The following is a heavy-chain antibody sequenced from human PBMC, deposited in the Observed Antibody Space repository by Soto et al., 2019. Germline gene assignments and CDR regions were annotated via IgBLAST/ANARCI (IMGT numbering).Heavy chain of an antibody. CDR3: ARRATTSAGYFDL. J-gene: IGHJ2*01. V-gene: IGHV3-7*01. D-gene: IGHD1-26*01. CDR1: GFTFSNYG. Sequence: GSLRLSCAASGFTFSNYGMHWVRQAPGKGLEWVANIKQDGSEKNYKDSVKGRLTISRDNAKNSLSLQMNSLRADDTAVYYCARRATTSAGYFDLWGRGTLVTVSS. CDR2: IKQDGSEK.